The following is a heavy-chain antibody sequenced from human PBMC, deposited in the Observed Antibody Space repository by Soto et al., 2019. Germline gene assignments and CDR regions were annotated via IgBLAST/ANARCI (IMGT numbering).Heavy chain of an antibody. CDR1: GYSFTIYW. Sequence: GESLKISCNGSGYSFTIYWISWVRQMPGKGLEWMGRIDPSDSYTNYSPSFQGHVTIPADKSISTAYLQWSSLKASDTAMYYCARLPSSYFDYWGQGTLVTVSS. V-gene: IGHV5-10-1*01. CDR2: IDPSDSYT. CDR3: ARLPSSYFDY. J-gene: IGHJ4*02. D-gene: IGHD6-6*01.